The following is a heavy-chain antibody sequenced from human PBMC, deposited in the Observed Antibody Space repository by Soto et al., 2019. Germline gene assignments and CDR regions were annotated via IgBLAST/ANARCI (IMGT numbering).Heavy chain of an antibody. J-gene: IGHJ4*02. CDR3: ARVPDDYGDYGYY. Sequence: QVQLVQSGAEVKKPGSSVKVSCKASGGTLSNYAISWVRQAPGQGLEWMGGIIPIFVTPNYAQKFQGRVAIIEDKSTSTAYIELSSLRSDDTAVYYCARVPDDYGDYGYYWGQGTLVTVSS. CDR2: IIPIFVTP. D-gene: IGHD4-17*01. V-gene: IGHV1-69*06. CDR1: GGTLSNYA.